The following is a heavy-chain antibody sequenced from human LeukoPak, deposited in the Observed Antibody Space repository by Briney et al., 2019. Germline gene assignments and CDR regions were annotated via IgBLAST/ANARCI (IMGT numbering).Heavy chain of an antibody. CDR3: ARGGVRDDFSGYYFDY. V-gene: IGHV1-69*04. D-gene: IGHD3-22*01. J-gene: IGHJ4*02. Sequence: SVKVSCKASGGTFSNYAINWVRQAPGQGLEWMGRIIPSLAIANYAQKFQDRVTIIADKSTSTAYMELSSLRSEDTATYYCARGGVRDDFSGYYFDYWGQGTLVTVSS. CDR2: IIPSLAIA. CDR1: GGTFSNYA.